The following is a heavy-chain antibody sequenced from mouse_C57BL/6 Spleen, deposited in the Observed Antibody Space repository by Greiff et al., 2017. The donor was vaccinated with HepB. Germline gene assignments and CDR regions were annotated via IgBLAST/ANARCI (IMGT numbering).Heavy chain of an antibody. CDR3: ARYDYDRWYFDV. J-gene: IGHJ1*03. V-gene: IGHV1-82*01. CDR2: IYPGDGDT. Sequence: QVQLQQSGPELVKPGASVKISCKASGYAFSSSWMNWVKQRPGKGLEWIGRIYPGDGDTNYNGKFKGKATLTADKSSSTAYMQLSSLTSEDSAVYFCARYDYDRWYFDVWGTGTTVTVSS. CDR1: GYAFSSSW. D-gene: IGHD2-4*01.